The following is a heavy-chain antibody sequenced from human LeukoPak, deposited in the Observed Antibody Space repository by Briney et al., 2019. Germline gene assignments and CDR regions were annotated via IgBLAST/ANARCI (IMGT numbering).Heavy chain of an antibody. J-gene: IGHJ4*02. CDR2: ISSSGSTI. D-gene: IGHD3-10*01. CDR3: ARSGGLLLWFGELFFSYFDY. CDR1: GFTFSDYY. Sequence: GGSLRLSCAASGFTFSDYYMSWIRQATGQGLEWVSYISSSGSTIYYADSVKGRFTISRDNAKNSLYLQMNSLRAEDTAVYYCARSGGLLLWFGELFFSYFDYWGQGTLVTVSS. V-gene: IGHV3-11*01.